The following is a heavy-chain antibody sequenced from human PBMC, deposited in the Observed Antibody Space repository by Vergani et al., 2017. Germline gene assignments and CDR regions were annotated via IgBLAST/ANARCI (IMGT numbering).Heavy chain of an antibody. D-gene: IGHD5-18*01. Sequence: QVQLVESGGGLVKPGGSLRLPCAASGFTFSDYYLSWIRQAPGKGLEWVSYMSSSSSYTNYADSVKGRFTISRDNAKNSLYLQMNSLRDEDTAVYYCAREDPNSQPSLPFDYWGQGTLVTVSS. CDR2: MSSSSSYT. V-gene: IGHV3-11*05. J-gene: IGHJ4*02. CDR3: AREDPNSQPSLPFDY. CDR1: GFTFSDYY.